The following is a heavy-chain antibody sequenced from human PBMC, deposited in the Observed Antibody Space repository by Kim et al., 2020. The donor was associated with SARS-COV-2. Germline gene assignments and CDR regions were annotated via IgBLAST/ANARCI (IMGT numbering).Heavy chain of an antibody. J-gene: IGHJ6*02. CDR2: ISSSSTI. V-gene: IGHV3-48*02. CDR1: GFTFSSYS. CDR3: AREGIAASTPVDV. Sequence: GGSLRLSCAASGFTFSSYSMNWVRQAPGKGLEWVSYISSSSTIYYADSVKGRFTISRDNAKNSLYLQMNSLRDEDTAVYYCAREGIAASTPVDVWGQGTTVTVSS. D-gene: IGHD6-13*01.